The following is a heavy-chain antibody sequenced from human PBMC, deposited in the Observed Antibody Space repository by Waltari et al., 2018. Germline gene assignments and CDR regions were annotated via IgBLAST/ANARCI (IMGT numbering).Heavy chain of an antibody. CDR3: ARAESGGMFDYYYGMDV. CDR2: IYSGGIT. J-gene: IGHJ6*02. D-gene: IGHD2-15*01. V-gene: IGHV3-53*01. Sequence: ELQLVESGGGLNQPGGSLRLSCAASGFNVNTHYMSWVRQALGKGLEWISVIYSGGITYYADSVKGRFTISRDSYRNTLSLQMISLRAEDTAVYYCARAESGGMFDYYYGMDVWGQGTTVTVSS. CDR1: GFNVNTHY.